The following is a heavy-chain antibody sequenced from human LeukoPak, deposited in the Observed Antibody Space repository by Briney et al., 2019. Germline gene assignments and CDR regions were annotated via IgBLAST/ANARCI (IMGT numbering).Heavy chain of an antibody. CDR1: GFNFRSFW. J-gene: IGHJ2*01. CDR2: IKQDETEK. D-gene: IGHD2-8*01. V-gene: IGHV3-7*04. CDR3: ARGFYFSMTELYYLDL. Sequence: GGCLRLSCALSGFNFRSFWMSWVRQALGKGREWVGNIKQDETEKFYVDSVKGRFTISRDNAKNSLHLQMNSVRVEDSAVYYCARGFYFSMTELYYLDLWGRGTLVTVSS.